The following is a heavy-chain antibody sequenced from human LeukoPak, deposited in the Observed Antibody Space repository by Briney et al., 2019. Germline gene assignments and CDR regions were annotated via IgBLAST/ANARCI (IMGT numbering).Heavy chain of an antibody. V-gene: IGHV3-21*01. D-gene: IGHD5-24*01. Sequence: SGGSLRLSCAASGFTFSSYSMNWVRQAPGKGLEWVSSISSSSSYIYYADSVKGRFTISRDNAKNSLYLQMNSLRAEDTAVYYCARIGGGDGYLFDYWGQGTLVTVSS. CDR1: GFTFSSYS. J-gene: IGHJ4*02. CDR2: ISSSSSYI. CDR3: ARIGGGDGYLFDY.